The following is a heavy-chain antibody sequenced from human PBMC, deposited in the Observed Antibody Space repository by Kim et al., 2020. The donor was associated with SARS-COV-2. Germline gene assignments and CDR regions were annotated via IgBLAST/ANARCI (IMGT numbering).Heavy chain of an antibody. CDR3: AKVTHRDYYDSSGYYVY. D-gene: IGHD3-22*01. V-gene: IGHV3-23*01. J-gene: IGHJ4*02. Sequence: VKGRFTISRDNSKNTLYLQMNSLRAEDKAVYYCAKVTHRDYYDSSGYYVYWGQGTLVTVSS.